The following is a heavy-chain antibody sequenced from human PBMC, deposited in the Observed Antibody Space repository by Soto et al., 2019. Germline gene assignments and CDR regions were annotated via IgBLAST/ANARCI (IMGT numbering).Heavy chain of an antibody. CDR1: GFTFSSYS. Sequence: PGGSLRLSCAASGFTFSSYSMNWVRQAPGKGLEWVSSISSSSSYIYYADSVKGRFTISRDNAKNSLYLQMNSLRAEDTAVYYCARGPHPHIVVVTAPSYYFDYWGQGTLVTVSS. CDR2: ISSSSSYI. J-gene: IGHJ4*02. D-gene: IGHD2-21*02. CDR3: ARGPHPHIVVVTAPSYYFDY. V-gene: IGHV3-21*01.